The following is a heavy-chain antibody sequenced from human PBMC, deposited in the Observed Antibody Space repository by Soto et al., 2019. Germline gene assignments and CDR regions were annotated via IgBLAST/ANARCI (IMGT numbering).Heavy chain of an antibody. CDR1: GGSVSSSTSY. Sequence: SETLSLTCTVSGGSVSSSTSYWGWIRQPPGKGLEWIGNIYYRGSTYYNPSLKSQVTISLDTSKNQFSLKLSSVTAADTAVYYCARLGGLTGYRRAWYKYEHWGRGPLVAVSS. D-gene: IGHD6-19*01. CDR2: IYYRGST. V-gene: IGHV4-39*01. J-gene: IGHJ4*02. CDR3: ARLGGLTGYRRAWYKYEH.